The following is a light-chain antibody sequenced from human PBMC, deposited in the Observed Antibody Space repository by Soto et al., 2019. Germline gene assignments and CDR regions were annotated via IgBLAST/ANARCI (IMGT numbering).Light chain of an antibody. V-gene: IGKV1-33*01. J-gene: IGKJ2*01. CDR1: QHISKS. CDR3: QQYDNLLYT. Sequence: DIQLTQSPSSLSASVGDRVTITCQASQHISKSLNWYQQRPGKAPKLLIHGASSLETGVPSRFSGYGSGTYFTFTISSLQHEDIATYYCQQYDNLLYTFGQGTKLEIK. CDR2: GAS.